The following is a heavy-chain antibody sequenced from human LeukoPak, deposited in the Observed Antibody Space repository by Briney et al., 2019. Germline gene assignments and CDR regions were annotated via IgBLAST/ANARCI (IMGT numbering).Heavy chain of an antibody. CDR2: TYDGGRG. V-gene: IGHV4-59*13. CDR3: ARLWRPHDYDNWFDH. CDR1: GGYISSSF. D-gene: IGHD4-17*01. J-gene: IGHJ5*02. Sequence: PSETLSLTCTVPGGYISSSFWTWIRQAPGKGLELIGFTYDGGRGNYKPSPRSRVDISLDTSSNRYSLRLTSVTAADTGVYYCARLWRPHDYDNWFDHWGQGILVTVSS.